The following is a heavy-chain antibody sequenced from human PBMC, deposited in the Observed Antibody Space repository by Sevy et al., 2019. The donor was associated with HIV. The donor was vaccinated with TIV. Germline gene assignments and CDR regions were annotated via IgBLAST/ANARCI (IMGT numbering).Heavy chain of an antibody. Sequence: GGCLRLSCAASGFSFSNYEMNWVRQAPGKGLEWVSYITGSGSTIYYADSEKGRFTISRDNAKNSLYLQMNSLRAEDTAVYYCAREDRSYYEDPFDIWGQGTMVTVSS. CDR1: GFSFSNYE. V-gene: IGHV3-48*03. CDR3: AREDRSYYEDPFDI. CDR2: ITGSGSTI. D-gene: IGHD1-26*01. J-gene: IGHJ3*02.